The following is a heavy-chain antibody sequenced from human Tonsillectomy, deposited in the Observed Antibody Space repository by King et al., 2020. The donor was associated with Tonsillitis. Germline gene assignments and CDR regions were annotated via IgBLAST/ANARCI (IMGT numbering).Heavy chain of an antibody. J-gene: IGHJ3*02. CDR1: GFTFSSYA. V-gene: IGHV3-64D*09. D-gene: IGHD3-16*01. Sequence: VQLVESGGGLVQPGGSLRLSCSASGFTFSSYAMHWVRQAPGKGLEYVSTISSNGGSTYYADSVKGRFTISRDNSKNTLYLQMSSLRAEDTAVYYCVKDRALVTTGGGAFDIAGQGRMVTVSS. CDR3: VKDRALVTTGGGAFDI. CDR2: ISSNGGST.